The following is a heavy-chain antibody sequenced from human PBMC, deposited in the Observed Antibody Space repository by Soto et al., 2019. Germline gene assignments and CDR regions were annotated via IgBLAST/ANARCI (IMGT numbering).Heavy chain of an antibody. D-gene: IGHD3-16*01. CDR3: AKDSYDNIAYHPLDS. J-gene: IGHJ4*02. CDR2: INWDSSIT. Sequence: EVQLVESGGAVAQPGGSLRLSCAASGFTFNDYSMHWVRQVPGKGLEWVSLINWDSSITYYADSVKGRFTISRDNVKNSLYLQMNSLRSEDTALYYCAKDSYDNIAYHPLDSWGQGTLVTVSS. V-gene: IGHV3-43*01. CDR1: GFTFNDYS.